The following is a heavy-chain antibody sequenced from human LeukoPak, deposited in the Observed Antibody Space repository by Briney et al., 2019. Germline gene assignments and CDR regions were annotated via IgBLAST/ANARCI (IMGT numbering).Heavy chain of an antibody. D-gene: IGHD2-15*01. Sequence: ASVKVSCKASGYTFTSYDINWVRQAIGQGLEWMGWMNPNSGNTGYAQKFQGRVTMTRNTSISTAYMELSSLRSEDTAVYYCARGVVAATPNWFDPWGQGTLVTVSS. CDR2: MNPNSGNT. CDR3: ARGVVAATPNWFDP. V-gene: IGHV1-8*01. CDR1: GYTFTSYD. J-gene: IGHJ5*02.